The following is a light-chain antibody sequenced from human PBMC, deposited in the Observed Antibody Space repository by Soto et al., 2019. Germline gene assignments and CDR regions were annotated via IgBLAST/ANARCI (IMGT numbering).Light chain of an antibody. Sequence: DIQMTQSPSTLSASVGDRVTITCRASQSISVWLAWYQQKAGKAPNLLIYKASRLESGVPSRFSGSGSETEFTLTISGLQPGDFATYYCQSYRNFSWTFGQGTKVDIK. CDR3: QSYRNFSWT. CDR2: KAS. CDR1: QSISVW. J-gene: IGKJ1*01. V-gene: IGKV1-5*03.